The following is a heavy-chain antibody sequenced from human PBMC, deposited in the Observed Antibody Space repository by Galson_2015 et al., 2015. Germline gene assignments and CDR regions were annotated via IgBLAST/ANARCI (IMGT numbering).Heavy chain of an antibody. V-gene: IGHV3-21*01. CDR1: EFTFSSYY. CDR3: ARQSLDYDFWSGYYPTNFDY. D-gene: IGHD3-3*01. Sequence: SLRLSCAASEFTFSSYYMSWVRQAPGKGLEWVSSISSTTTYIYYADSVKGRFTISRDNAKNSLYLQMNSLGAEDTAVYYRARQSLDYDFWSGYYPTNFDYWGQGTLVTVSS. CDR2: ISSTTTYI. J-gene: IGHJ4*02.